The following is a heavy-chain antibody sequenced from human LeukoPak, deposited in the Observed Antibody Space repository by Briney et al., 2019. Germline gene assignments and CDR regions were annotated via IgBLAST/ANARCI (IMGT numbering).Heavy chain of an antibody. CDR1: GGSISSSSYY. Sequence: PETLSLTCTVSGGSISSSSYYWGWIRQPPGKGLEWIGSIYYSGSTYYNPSLKSRVTISVDTSKNQFSLKLSSVTAADTAVYYCARSRWRSSGWDFGYWGQGTLVTVSS. D-gene: IGHD6-19*01. CDR3: ARSRWRSSGWDFGY. J-gene: IGHJ4*02. V-gene: IGHV4-39*07. CDR2: IYYSGST.